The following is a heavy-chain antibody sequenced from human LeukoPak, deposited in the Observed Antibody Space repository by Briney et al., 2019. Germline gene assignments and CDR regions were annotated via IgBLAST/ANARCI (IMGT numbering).Heavy chain of an antibody. D-gene: IGHD3-22*01. CDR1: GFTFSSYE. J-gene: IGHJ4*02. CDR3: AGGDSSGYYPIDY. V-gene: IGHV3-48*03. CDR2: ISSSGSTI. Sequence: GGSLTLSCAASGFTFSSYEMNWVRQAPGKGLEWVSYISSSGSTIYYADSVKGRFTISRDNAKNSLYLQMNSLRAEDTAVYYCAGGDSSGYYPIDYWGQGTLVTVSS.